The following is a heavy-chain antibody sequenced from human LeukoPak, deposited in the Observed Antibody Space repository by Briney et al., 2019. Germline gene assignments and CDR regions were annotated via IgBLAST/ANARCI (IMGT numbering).Heavy chain of an antibody. CDR3: AREGFTIFGVVNYYYYGMDV. J-gene: IGHJ6*02. CDR2: IWYDGSIK. Sequence: GGSLRLSCAASGFTFNTYGMNWVRQAPGKGLEWVAVIWYDGSIKYYAESVKGRFTVSRDNSKNTLYLQMNSLRAEDTAVYYCAREGFTIFGVVNYYYYGMDVWGQGTTVTVSS. V-gene: IGHV3-33*01. D-gene: IGHD3-3*01. CDR1: GFTFNTYG.